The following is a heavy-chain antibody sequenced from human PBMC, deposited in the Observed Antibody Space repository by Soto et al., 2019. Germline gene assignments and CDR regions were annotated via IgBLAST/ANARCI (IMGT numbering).Heavy chain of an antibody. CDR1: GYTFTSYG. J-gene: IGHJ4*02. CDR2: ISAYNGNT. D-gene: IGHD3-3*01. CDR3: AVGLRFLEWLRVDY. V-gene: IGHV1-18*01. Sequence: GASVKVSCKASGYTFTSYGISWVRQAPGQGLEWMGWISAYNGNTNYAQKLQGRVTMTTDTSTSTAYMELRSLRSDDTAVYYCAVGLRFLEWLRVDYWGQGTLVTVSS.